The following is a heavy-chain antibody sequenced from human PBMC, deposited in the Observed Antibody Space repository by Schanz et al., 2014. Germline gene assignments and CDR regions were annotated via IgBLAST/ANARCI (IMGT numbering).Heavy chain of an antibody. CDR2: LHYSGTT. Sequence: QVQLQESGPGLVKPSETLSLTCTVSGGSVSNNRYSWNWVRLPPGKGLEWIATLHYSGTTYYNPSLKSRVTISVDTPKNQFSLKLRSVTAADTAVYYCARAPTGYGMDVWGQGTTVTVSS. V-gene: IGHV4-39*07. J-gene: IGHJ6*02. CDR1: GGSVSNNRYS. CDR3: ARAPTGYGMDV.